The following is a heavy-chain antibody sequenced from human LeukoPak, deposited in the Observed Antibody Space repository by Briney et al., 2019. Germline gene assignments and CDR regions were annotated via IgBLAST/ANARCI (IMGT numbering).Heavy chain of an antibody. CDR2: ISGSGGST. Sequence: PGGSLRLSCAASGFTFDDYGMSWVRHAPGKGLEWVSAISGSGGSTYYADSVKGRFTISRDNSKNTLYLQMNSLRAEDTAVYYCAKLPNPTYYDILTGYIPNWGQGTLVTVSS. CDR3: AKLPNPTYYDILTGYIPN. D-gene: IGHD3-9*01. J-gene: IGHJ4*02. CDR1: GFTFDDYG. V-gene: IGHV3-23*01.